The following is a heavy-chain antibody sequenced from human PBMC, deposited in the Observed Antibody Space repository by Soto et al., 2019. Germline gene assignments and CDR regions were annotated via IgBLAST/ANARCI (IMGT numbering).Heavy chain of an antibody. CDR2: ISAHNGNT. V-gene: IGHV1-18*04. CDR3: ASTPEGYCSSSSCPFDY. D-gene: IGHD2-2*01. J-gene: IGHJ4*02. CDR1: GYNFTTYA. Sequence: ASVKVSCKASGYNFTTYAVNWVRQAPGQGLEWMGWISAHNGNTNYAEKIQDRVTMTTDTSTTTAYMELRSLRSDDTAVYYCASTPEGYCSSSSCPFDYWGQGTLVTVS.